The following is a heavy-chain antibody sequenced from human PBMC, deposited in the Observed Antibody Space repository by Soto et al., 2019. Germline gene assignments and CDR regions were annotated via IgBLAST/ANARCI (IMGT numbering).Heavy chain of an antibody. CDR3: ARDQERRGNYYYYYGMDV. D-gene: IGHD1-1*01. Sequence: SETLSLTCTVSGGSVSSGSYYWSWIRQPPGKGLEWIGYIYYSGSTNYNPSLKSRVTISVDTSKNQFSLKLSSVTAADTAVYYCARDQERRGNYYYYYGMDVWGQGTTVTAP. CDR1: GGSVSSGSYY. V-gene: IGHV4-61*01. CDR2: IYYSGST. J-gene: IGHJ6*02.